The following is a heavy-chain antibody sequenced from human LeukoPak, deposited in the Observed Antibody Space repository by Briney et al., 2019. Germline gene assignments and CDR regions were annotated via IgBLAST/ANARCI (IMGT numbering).Heavy chain of an antibody. CDR3: ARVRRKYDSSGHYDP. J-gene: IGHJ5*02. D-gene: IGHD3-22*01. Sequence: PSETLSLTCTVSGGSISNYFWSWIRQPAGKGLEWIGRFYSSEISNYNPSLKSRVTMSLDTSKNQFYLKLRSVTAADTAVYYCARVRRKYDSSGHYDPWGQGTQVTVSS. CDR2: FYSSEIS. CDR1: GGSISNYF. V-gene: IGHV4-4*07.